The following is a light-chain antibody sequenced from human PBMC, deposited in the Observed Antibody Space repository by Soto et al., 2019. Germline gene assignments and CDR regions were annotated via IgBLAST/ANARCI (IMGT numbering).Light chain of an antibody. J-gene: IGKJ1*01. Sequence: ETVLTQSPGTLSLSPGERATLFCRASQSITSNHLAWYQQKPGQAPRLLIYGASSRATGIPDRFSGSGSGTDVTLTISRLEPEDVAVYYCQQHGTSPPSWTFGQGTKVEIK. CDR1: QSITSNH. V-gene: IGKV3-20*01. CDR2: GAS. CDR3: QQHGTSPPSWT.